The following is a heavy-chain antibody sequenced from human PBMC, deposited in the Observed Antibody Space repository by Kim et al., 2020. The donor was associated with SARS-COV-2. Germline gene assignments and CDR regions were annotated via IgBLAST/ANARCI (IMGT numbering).Heavy chain of an antibody. Sequence: GGSLRLSCAASGFTVSSNYMSWVRQAPGKGLEWVSVIYSGGSTYYADSVKGRFTISRDNSKNTLYLQMNSLRAEDTAVYYCARDLVSTTLITMVRGARAPFYGMDVWGQWTTVTVSS. J-gene: IGHJ6*02. CDR2: IYSGGST. V-gene: IGHV3-66*01. CDR1: GFTVSSNY. CDR3: ARDLVSTTLITMVRGARAPFYGMDV. D-gene: IGHD3-10*01.